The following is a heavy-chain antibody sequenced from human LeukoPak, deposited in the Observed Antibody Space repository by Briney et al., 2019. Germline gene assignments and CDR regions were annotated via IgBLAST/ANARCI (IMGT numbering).Heavy chain of an antibody. CDR2: IGPHSGGT. D-gene: IGHD2-2*01. J-gene: IGHJ4*02. V-gene: IGHV1-2*02. CDR1: GYSFIDYY. Sequence: ASVKVSCKTSGYSFIDYYIRWMRQAPGQGLEWVGRIGPHSGGTHYAQKFQVRVTMTRDTSISTVYMELSGLRSDDTAVYYCARAPGPYTTSRCHYWGQETLVTVS. CDR3: ARAPGPYTTSRCHY.